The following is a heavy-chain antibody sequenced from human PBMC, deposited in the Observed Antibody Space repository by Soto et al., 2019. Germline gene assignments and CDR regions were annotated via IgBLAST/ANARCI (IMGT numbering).Heavy chain of an antibody. J-gene: IGHJ4*02. Sequence: TLSLTCAVSGGSISSGGYAWAWIRQPPGKGLEWVGYIYQSGSTYYNPSLKSRVTIAADRSKNQFSLNLASVTAADTAVYYCAISYSGGDAYFDYWGQGTVVTVSS. CDR1: GGSISSGGYA. V-gene: IGHV4-30-2*01. D-gene: IGHD2-21*02. CDR2: IYQSGST. CDR3: AISYSGGDAYFDY.